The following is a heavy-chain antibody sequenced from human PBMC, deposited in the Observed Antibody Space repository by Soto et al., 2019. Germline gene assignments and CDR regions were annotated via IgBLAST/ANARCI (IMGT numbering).Heavy chain of an antibody. Sequence: ASVKVSCRASGYTFTDYHMDAVLPATTKGLEWMGWINPNSGGTNYAQKFQGWVTMTRDTSISTAYMELSRLISDDTAVYYCARDLSRAALVYYCMDVWGQGTTVTVSS. CDR3: ARDLSRAALVYYCMDV. CDR2: INPNSGGT. CDR1: GYTFTDYH. J-gene: IGHJ6*02. V-gene: IGHV1-2*04. D-gene: IGHD6-6*01.